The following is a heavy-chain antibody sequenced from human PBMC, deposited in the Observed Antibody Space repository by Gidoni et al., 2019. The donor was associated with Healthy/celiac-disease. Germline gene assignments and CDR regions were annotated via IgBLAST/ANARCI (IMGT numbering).Heavy chain of an antibody. Sequence: QVQLPESGPGLVKPLETPSLNCTVPGGSISSYYWSWIRQPAGKGLEWIRRIRTSGSTNSNPSLKSRVTMSVDTSKNQFSLKLSSVTAADAAVYYCAVVGATTGFDYWGQGTLVTVSS. CDR3: AVVGATTGFDY. CDR1: GGSISSYY. V-gene: IGHV4-4*07. J-gene: IGHJ4*02. CDR2: IRTSGST. D-gene: IGHD1-26*01.